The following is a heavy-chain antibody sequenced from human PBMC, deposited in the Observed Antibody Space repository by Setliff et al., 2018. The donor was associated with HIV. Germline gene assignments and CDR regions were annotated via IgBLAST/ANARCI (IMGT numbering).Heavy chain of an antibody. Sequence: ASVKVSCKASGYTFSSYGISWVRQAPGQGLQWVGWISGYNGNTHYAQNVQGRVTMTTDTSTNTAYMDLRSLSSDDTAVYYCTKDGLAAGARAFDIWGQGTMVTVSS. CDR3: TKDGLAAGARAFDI. CDR2: ISGYNGNT. J-gene: IGHJ3*02. CDR1: GYTFSSYG. V-gene: IGHV1-18*01. D-gene: IGHD6-13*01.